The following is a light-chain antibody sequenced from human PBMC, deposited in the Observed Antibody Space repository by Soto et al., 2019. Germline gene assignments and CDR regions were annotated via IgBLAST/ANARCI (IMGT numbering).Light chain of an antibody. CDR2: TNN. CDR1: SSNIGSNT. Sequence: VLTQPPSASGTPGQRVTISCSGSSSNIGSNTVNWYRQLPGTAPKLLIYTNNQRPSGVPDRFSGSKSGTSASLAISGLQSEDEADYYCAAWDDSLNGYVFGTGTKVTVL. J-gene: IGLJ1*01. V-gene: IGLV1-44*01. CDR3: AAWDDSLNGYV.